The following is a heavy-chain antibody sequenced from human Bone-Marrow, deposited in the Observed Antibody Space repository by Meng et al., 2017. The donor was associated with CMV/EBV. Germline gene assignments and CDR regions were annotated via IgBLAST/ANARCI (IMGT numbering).Heavy chain of an antibody. J-gene: IGHJ6*02. CDR3: ARDGYDFWSGYYRVLPQTYYYYGMDV. CDR1: GFTFSSSW. D-gene: IGHD3-3*01. V-gene: IGHV3-7*01. Sequence: GGSLRLSCAASGFTFSSSWMSWVRQVPGKGLEWVANIKQDGSEKYYVDSVKGRFTISRDNAKNSLYLQMNSLRAEDTAVYYCARDGYDFWSGYYRVLPQTYYYYGMDVWGQGTTVTVSS. CDR2: IKQDGSEK.